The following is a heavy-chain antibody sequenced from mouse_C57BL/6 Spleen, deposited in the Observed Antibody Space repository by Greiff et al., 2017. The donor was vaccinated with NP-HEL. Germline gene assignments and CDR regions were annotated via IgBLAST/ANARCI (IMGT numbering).Heavy chain of an antibody. CDR1: GFTFNTYA. Sequence: EVKLVESGGGLVQPKGSLKLSCAASGFTFNTYAMHWVRQAPGKGLEWVARIRSKSSNYATYYADSVKDRFTISRDDSQSMLYLQMNNLKTEDTAMYYCVRGDYYYGSSYGYYAMDYWGQGTSVTVSS. CDR3: VRGDYYYGSSYGYYAMDY. D-gene: IGHD1-1*01. CDR2: IRSKSSNYAT. J-gene: IGHJ4*01. V-gene: IGHV10-3*01.